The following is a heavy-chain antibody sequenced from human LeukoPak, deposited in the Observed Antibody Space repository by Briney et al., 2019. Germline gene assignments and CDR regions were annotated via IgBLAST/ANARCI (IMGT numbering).Heavy chain of an antibody. CDR2: IYYSGST. J-gene: IGHJ4*02. CDR3: AGHDFWSGYYIY. Sequence: SETLSLTCTVSGGSISSYYWSWIRKPPGKGLEWIGYIYYSGSTNYNPSLKSRVTISVDTSKNQFSLKLSSVTAADTAVYYCAGHDFWSGYYIYWGQGTLVTVSS. D-gene: IGHD3-3*01. CDR1: GGSISSYY. V-gene: IGHV4-59*01.